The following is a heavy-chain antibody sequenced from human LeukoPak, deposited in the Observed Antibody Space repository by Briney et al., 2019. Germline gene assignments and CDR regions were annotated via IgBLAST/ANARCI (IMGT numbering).Heavy chain of an antibody. Sequence: GGSLRLTCTVSGFTFDDYAMHWARHTPGQGLEWVAGITWNRDNIGYGDSVKGRFTISRDNVKSVLYLQMNSLRPEDTALYYCAKDLSSAITSALVLDVWGQGTTVTVS. CDR3: AKDLSSAITSALVLDV. CDR1: GFTFDDYA. V-gene: IGHV3-9*01. CDR2: ITWNRDNI. D-gene: IGHD3-22*01. J-gene: IGHJ6*02.